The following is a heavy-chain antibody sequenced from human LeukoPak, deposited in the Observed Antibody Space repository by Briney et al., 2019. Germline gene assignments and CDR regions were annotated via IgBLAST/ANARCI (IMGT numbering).Heavy chain of an antibody. CDR2: INPNSGGT. V-gene: IGHV1-2*02. J-gene: IGHJ4*02. Sequence: ASVKVSCKASEYTFTGYYMHWVRQAPGQGLEWMGWINPNSGGTNYAQKFQGRVTMTRDTSISTAYMELSRLRSDDTAVYYCARDLRGLELSPPDYWGQGTLATASS. CDR1: EYTFTGYY. D-gene: IGHD1-7*01. CDR3: ARDLRGLELSPPDY.